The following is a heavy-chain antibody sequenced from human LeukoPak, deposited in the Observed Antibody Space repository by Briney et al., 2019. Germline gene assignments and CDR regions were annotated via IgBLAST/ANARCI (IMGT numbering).Heavy chain of an antibody. J-gene: IGHJ4*02. V-gene: IGHV3-30*02. CDR3: ANAAVDTAITFDY. CDR2: IRYDGSNK. D-gene: IGHD5-18*01. CDR1: GFTFSSYG. Sequence: GGSLRLSCAASGFTFSSYGMHWVRQAPGKGLEWVAFIRYDGSNKYYADSVKGRFTISRDNSKNTLYLQMNSLRAEDTAVYYCANAAVDTAITFDYWGQGTLVTVSS.